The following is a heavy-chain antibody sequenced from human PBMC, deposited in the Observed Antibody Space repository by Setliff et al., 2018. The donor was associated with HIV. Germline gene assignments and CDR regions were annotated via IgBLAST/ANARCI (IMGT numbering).Heavy chain of an antibody. V-gene: IGHV1-69*05. Sequence: SVKVSCKASGGTFSSYAISWVRQAPGQGLEWMGGVIPIFTKANYAQKFQGRVTMTTDTSTSTAYLELRSLRSDDTAVYYCARSGGTYPGYFYYFMDVWGKGTTVTVSS. D-gene: IGHD1-26*01. CDR1: GGTFSSYA. CDR3: ARSGGTYPGYFYYFMDV. CDR2: VIPIFTKA. J-gene: IGHJ6*03.